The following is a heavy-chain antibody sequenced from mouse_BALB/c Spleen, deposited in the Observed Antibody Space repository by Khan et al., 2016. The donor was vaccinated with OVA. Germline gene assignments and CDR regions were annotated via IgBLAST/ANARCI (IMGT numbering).Heavy chain of an antibody. CDR1: GDSITSGF. Sequence: VQLKESGPSLVKPSQTLSPTCSVTGDSITSGFWNWIRKFPGNKFEYMGYITYSGNTYYNPSLKSRISITRDTSKSQYYLQLNSVTTEDTATYYCARSYGSWAMDYWGQGTSVTVSS. D-gene: IGHD1-1*01. J-gene: IGHJ4*01. CDR2: ITYSGNT. CDR3: ARSYGSWAMDY. V-gene: IGHV3-8*02.